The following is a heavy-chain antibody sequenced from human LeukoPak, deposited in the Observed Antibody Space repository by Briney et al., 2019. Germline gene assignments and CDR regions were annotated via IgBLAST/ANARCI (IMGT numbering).Heavy chain of an antibody. CDR2: IYPGDSDT. J-gene: IGHJ3*02. CDR3: ARPGNPLESRGVLNAFDI. V-gene: IGHV5-51*01. CDR1: GYSFTSYW. D-gene: IGHD1-14*01. Sequence: GESLKISCKGSGYSFTSYWIGWVRQMPGKGLEWMGSIYPGDSDTRYSPSFQGQVTISADKSISTAYLQWSSLKASDTAVYYCARPGNPLESRGVLNAFDIWGQGTMVTVSS.